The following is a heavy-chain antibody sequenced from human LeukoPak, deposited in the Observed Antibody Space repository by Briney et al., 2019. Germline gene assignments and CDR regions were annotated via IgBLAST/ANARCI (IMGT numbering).Heavy chain of an antibody. Sequence: ASVKVSCEASGYTFTGYYMHWVGQAPGQGREWMGRINPNSGGTNYAQKFQGRVTITRDTSISTAYMELSRLRSDDTAVYYCARRHYGDYDDYWGQGTLVTVSS. CDR1: GYTFTGYY. CDR3: ARRHYGDYDDY. J-gene: IGHJ4*02. CDR2: INPNSGGT. D-gene: IGHD4-17*01. V-gene: IGHV1-2*06.